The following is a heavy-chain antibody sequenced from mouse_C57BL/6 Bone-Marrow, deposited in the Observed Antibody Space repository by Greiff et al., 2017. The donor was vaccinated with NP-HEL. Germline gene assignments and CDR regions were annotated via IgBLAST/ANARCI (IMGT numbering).Heavy chain of an antibody. CDR3: ARPLLAWFAY. J-gene: IGHJ3*01. D-gene: IGHD2-10*01. CDR2: INPSTGGT. Sequence: VQLQQSGPELVKPGASVKISCKASGYSFTGYYMNWVKQSPEKSLEWIGEINPSTGGTTYNQKFKAKATLTVDKSSSTPYMQLKSLTSEDSAVYYCARPLLAWFAYWGQGTLVTVSA. CDR1: GYSFTGYY. V-gene: IGHV1-42*01.